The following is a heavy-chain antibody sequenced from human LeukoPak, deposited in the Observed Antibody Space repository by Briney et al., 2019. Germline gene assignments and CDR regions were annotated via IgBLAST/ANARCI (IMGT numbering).Heavy chain of an antibody. V-gene: IGHV3-33*06. J-gene: IGHJ4*02. CDR1: GFTFSSYG. D-gene: IGHD6-13*01. CDR2: IWYDGSNK. CDR3: GKRGYSSSWQWIDY. Sequence: GRSLRLSCAASGFTFSSYGMHWVRQAPGKGLEWVAVIWYDGSNKYYADSVKGRFTISRDNSKNTLSLQMNSLTAEDTAMYYCGKRGYSSSWQWIDYWGQGTLVTVSS.